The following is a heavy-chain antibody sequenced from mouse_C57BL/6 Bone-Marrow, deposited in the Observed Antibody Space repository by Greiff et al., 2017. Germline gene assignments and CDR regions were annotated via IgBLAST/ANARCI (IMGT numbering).Heavy chain of an antibody. J-gene: IGHJ3*01. CDR3: ARNSVYYGSSYGWFAY. Sequence: VKLMESGPGLVAPSQSLSITCTVSGFSLTSYAISWVRQPPGKGLEWLGVIWTGGGTNYNSALKSRLSISKDNSKSQVFLEMNRLQTDDTARYYCARNSVYYGSSYGWFAYWGQGTLVTVSA. CDR2: IWTGGGT. V-gene: IGHV2-9-1*01. CDR1: GFSLTSYA. D-gene: IGHD1-1*01.